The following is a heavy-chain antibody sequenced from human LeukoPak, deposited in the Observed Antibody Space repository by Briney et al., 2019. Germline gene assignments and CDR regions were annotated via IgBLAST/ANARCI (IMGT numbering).Heavy chain of an antibody. CDR1: GFTFSTYE. V-gene: IGHV3-48*03. CDR3: ARIFTYYILFPDAFDI. CDR2: ISRTGSTI. D-gene: IGHD3-9*01. Sequence: QAGGSLRLSCTGPGFTFSTYEMNWVRQPPGKGLEWISHISRTGSTIYYADSVKGRFTISRDNAKNSLYLQMNSLRAEDTAVYYCARIFTYYILFPDAFDIWGQGTMVTVSS. J-gene: IGHJ3*02.